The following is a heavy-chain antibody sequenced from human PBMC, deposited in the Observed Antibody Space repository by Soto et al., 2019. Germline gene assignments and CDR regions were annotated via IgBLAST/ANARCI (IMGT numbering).Heavy chain of an antibody. V-gene: IGHV4-31*03. Sequence: SETLSLTCTVSVGSINSGPYYWTWFRQHPEKSLEWIGYIYSKGNTYYTPCRKSRVDMAVDSSQNQISPRISCVTGAGTVVTNCARRGHSNWFDHWGQGTLVTVSS. D-gene: IGHD2-21*01. CDR1: VGSINSGPYY. J-gene: IGHJ5*02. CDR2: IYSKGNT. CDR3: ARRGHSNWFDH.